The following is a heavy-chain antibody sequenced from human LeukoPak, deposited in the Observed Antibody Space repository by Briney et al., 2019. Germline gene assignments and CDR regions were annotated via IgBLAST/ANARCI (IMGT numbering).Heavy chain of an antibody. CDR1: GFSLSTSGMC. Sequence: SAPALVKPTHTLTLTCTFSGFSLSTSGMCVSWIRQPPGKALEWLALIDWDDDKYYSTSLKTRLTISKDTSKNQVVLTMTNMDPVDTATYYCARGHYYGSGSYFDYWGQGTLVTVSS. J-gene: IGHJ4*02. D-gene: IGHD3-10*01. CDR2: IDWDDDK. CDR3: ARGHYYGSGSYFDY. V-gene: IGHV2-70*01.